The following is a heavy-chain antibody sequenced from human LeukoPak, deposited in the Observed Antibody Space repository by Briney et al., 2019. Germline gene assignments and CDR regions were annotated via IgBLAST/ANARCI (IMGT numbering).Heavy chain of an antibody. D-gene: IGHD1-26*01. CDR3: ARGPNSTSAYSGDY. J-gene: IGHJ4*02. V-gene: IGHV4-34*01. Sequence: PSETLSLTCAVYGGSFSGYYWSWIRRPPGKGLEWIGEINHSGSTNYNPSLKSRVTISVDTSKNQFSLKLSSVTAADTAVYYCARGPNSTSAYSGDYWGQGTLVTVSS. CDR2: INHSGST. CDR1: GGSFSGYY.